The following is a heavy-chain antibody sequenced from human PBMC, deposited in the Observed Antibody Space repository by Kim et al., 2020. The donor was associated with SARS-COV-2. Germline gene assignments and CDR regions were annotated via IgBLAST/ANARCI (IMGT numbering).Heavy chain of an antibody. CDR2: TT. D-gene: IGHD3-16*02. CDR3: TTEGWGYSYY. Sequence: TTNKSATIKSRFTISRDDSQSTLYMQMNSLTTEDTAVYYCTTEGWGYSYYWGQGTLVTVSS. J-gene: IGHJ4*02. V-gene: IGHV3-15*06.